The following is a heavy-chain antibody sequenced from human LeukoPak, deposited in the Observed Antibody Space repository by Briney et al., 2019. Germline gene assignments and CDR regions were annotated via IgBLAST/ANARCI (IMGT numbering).Heavy chain of an antibody. CDR2: INHSGST. V-gene: IGHV4-34*01. D-gene: IGHD3-9*01. J-gene: IGHJ3*02. CDR3: ARTALYDTNAFDI. CDR1: GGSFSGYY. Sequence: SETLSLTCGVYGGSFSGYYWTWIRQPPGKGLEWIGEINHSGSTNYNPSLKSRVTISVDTSKNQFSLKLSSVTAADTAVYYCARTALYDTNAFDIWGQGTMVTVSS.